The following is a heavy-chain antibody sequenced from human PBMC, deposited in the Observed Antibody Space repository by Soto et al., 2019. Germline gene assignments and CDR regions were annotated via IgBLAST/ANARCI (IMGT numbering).Heavy chain of an antibody. J-gene: IGHJ4*02. CDR3: ARDGLLIDY. D-gene: IGHD2-15*01. CDR2: RWYDGSNK. Sequence: QVQLVESGGGVLQPGRSLRLSCAASGFTVSSYGMHWVRQAPGKGLEGVAVRWYDGSNKYYEDSVKGRFTISRDNSKNTMYLQMNSLKAQDAAVYYCARDGLLIDYWGQGTLVTVSS. CDR1: GFTVSSYG. V-gene: IGHV3-33*01.